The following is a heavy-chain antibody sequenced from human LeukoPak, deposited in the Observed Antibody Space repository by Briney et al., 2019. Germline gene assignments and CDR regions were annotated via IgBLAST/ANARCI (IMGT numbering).Heavy chain of an antibody. D-gene: IGHD3-10*01. J-gene: IGHJ4*02. CDR2: ITSRSYI. Sequence: KPGGSLRLSCAASGFTFSSYSMNWVRQAPGKGLEWVSSITSRSYIYYADSVKGRFTISRDNAKNSLYLQMNCLRAEDTAVYYCAREVYGSGSYYDYWGQGTLVTVSS. CDR3: AREVYGSGSYYDY. CDR1: GFTFSSYS. V-gene: IGHV3-21*01.